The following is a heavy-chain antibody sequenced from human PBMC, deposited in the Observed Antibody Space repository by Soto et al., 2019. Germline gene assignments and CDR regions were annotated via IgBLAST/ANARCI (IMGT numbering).Heavy chain of an antibody. V-gene: IGHV3-64D*06. CDR2: ISSNGGST. CDR1: GFTFSSYA. Sequence: VGSLRLSCSASGFTFSSYAMHWVRQAPGKGLEYVSAISSNGGSTYYADSVKGRFTISRDNSKNTLYLQMSSLRAEDTAVYYCVKGRGYCSSTSCPPFDYWGQGTLVTV. J-gene: IGHJ4*02. D-gene: IGHD2-2*01. CDR3: VKGRGYCSSTSCPPFDY.